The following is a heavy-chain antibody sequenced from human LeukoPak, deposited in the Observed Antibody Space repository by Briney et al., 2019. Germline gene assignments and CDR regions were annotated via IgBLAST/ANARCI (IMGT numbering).Heavy chain of an antibody. CDR3: ARDQGDSRYDY. V-gene: IGHV1-8*02. D-gene: IGHD6-6*01. Sequence: ASVKVSCKASGYTFTGYYMHWVRQATGQGLEWMGWMNPNSGNTGYAQKFQGRVTITRNTSISTAYMELSSLRSEDTAVYYCARDQGDSRYDYWGQGTLVTVSS. CDR2: MNPNSGNT. J-gene: IGHJ4*02. CDR1: GYTFTGYY.